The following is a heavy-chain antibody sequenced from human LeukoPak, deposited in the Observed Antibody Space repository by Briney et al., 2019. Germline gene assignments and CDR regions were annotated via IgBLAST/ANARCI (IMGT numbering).Heavy chain of an antibody. D-gene: IGHD4/OR15-4a*01. Sequence: AGGSLRLSCVASGFTFSIYTMSWVRQAPGKGLEWVSSITSSSSSICSADSVKGRLTISRDNAKNSLYLEMNSLRDEDTAVYYCARDLAWGAYWGQGTLVTVSS. CDR2: ITSSSSSI. V-gene: IGHV3-21*01. J-gene: IGHJ4*02. CDR3: ARDLAWGAY. CDR1: GFTFSIYT.